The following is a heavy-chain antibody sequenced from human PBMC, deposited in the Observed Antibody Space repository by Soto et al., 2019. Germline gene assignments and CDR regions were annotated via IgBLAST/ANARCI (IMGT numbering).Heavy chain of an antibody. D-gene: IGHD3-10*01. V-gene: IGHV1-18*01. CDR3: ARGYYYGSGRPTPGGMDV. J-gene: IGHJ6*02. CDR1: GYTFTSYG. CDR2: ISVYNGNT. Sequence: ASVKVSCKASGYTFTSYGISWVRQAPGQGLEWMGWISVYNGNTNYAQKFQGRVTMTRNTSISTAYMELSSLRSEDTAVYYCARGYYYGSGRPTPGGMDVWGQGTTVTVS.